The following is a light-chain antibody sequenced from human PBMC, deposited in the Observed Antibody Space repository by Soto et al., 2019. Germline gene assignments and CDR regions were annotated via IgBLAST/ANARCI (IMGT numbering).Light chain of an antibody. V-gene: IGLV2-14*03. CDR3: SAYSDIDTKV. CDR1: SSDVGAYIY. Sequence: QSVLTQPASVSGSPGPSITISCGGTSSDVGAYIYVSWYQQFPGKAPKLILYEVNNRPSGVSNRFSGSKSDTTASLTISGLQPEDEADYYCSAYSDIDTKVFGTGTKVTVL. J-gene: IGLJ1*01. CDR2: EVN.